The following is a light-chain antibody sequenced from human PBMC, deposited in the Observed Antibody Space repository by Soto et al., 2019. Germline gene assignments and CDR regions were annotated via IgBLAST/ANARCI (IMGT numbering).Light chain of an antibody. CDR3: CSYAGSYNYV. Sequence: QSALTQPRSVSGSPGQSVTISCTGTTSDVGGYNYVSWYQQHSGKAPKLIIFDVTKRPSGVPDRFSGSKSGNTASLTISGLLAEDEADYYCCSYAGSYNYVFGTGTKVTVL. V-gene: IGLV2-11*01. J-gene: IGLJ1*01. CDR2: DVT. CDR1: TSDVGGYNY.